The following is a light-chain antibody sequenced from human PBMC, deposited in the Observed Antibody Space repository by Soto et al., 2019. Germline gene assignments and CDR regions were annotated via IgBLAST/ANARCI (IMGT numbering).Light chain of an antibody. CDR3: QSYDRSLSAV. CDR1: SANIGAGYD. V-gene: IGLV1-40*01. Sequence: QSVLTQPPSVSGAPGQRVTISCTGRSANIGAGYDVHWYQQLPGTAPKVLIYGNSNRPSGVPDRFSGSKSGTSASLAITGLQAEDEADYYCQSYDRSLSAVFGGGTKLIVL. CDR2: GNS. J-gene: IGLJ2*01.